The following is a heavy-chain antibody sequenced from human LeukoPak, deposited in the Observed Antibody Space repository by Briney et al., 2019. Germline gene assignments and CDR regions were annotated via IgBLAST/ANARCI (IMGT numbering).Heavy chain of an antibody. CDR3: ARVTFLRPYQFDY. V-gene: IGHV1-18*01. J-gene: IGHJ4*02. CDR1: GYTFANYG. CDR2: ISLDSGNT. D-gene: IGHD2-2*01. Sequence: GASVKVSCKASGYTFANYGINCVRQAPGQGLEWMGWISLDSGNTGYAQRVQGRVTLSTDTSTSTAYMELRSLRSDDTAVYFCARVTFLRPYQFDYWGQGTLVSISS.